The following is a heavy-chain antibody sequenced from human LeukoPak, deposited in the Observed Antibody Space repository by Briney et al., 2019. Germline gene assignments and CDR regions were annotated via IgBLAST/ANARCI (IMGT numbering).Heavy chain of an antibody. V-gene: IGHV3-23*01. CDR1: GFTFSSYA. D-gene: IGHD4-17*01. CDR3: AKDTGDYGAYFDY. J-gene: IGHJ4*02. CDR2: ISGGGGST. Sequence: GGSLRLSCAASGFTFSSYAMSWVRQAPGKGLEWVSAISGGGGSTYYADSVKGRFTISRDNSKNTLYLQMNSLRAEDTAVYYCAKDTGDYGAYFDYWGQGTLVTVSS.